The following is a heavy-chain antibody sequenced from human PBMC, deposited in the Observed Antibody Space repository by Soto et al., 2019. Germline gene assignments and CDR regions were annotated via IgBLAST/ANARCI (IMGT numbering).Heavy chain of an antibody. CDR3: ARLGSYFDDCPLPL. D-gene: IGHD3-22*01. J-gene: IGHJ1*01. V-gene: IGHV1-2*02. CDR1: GYTFTGHD. CDR2: IKTNGGAT. Sequence: ASVKVSCKASGYTFTGHDLHWVRQAPGQGLEWIGWIKTNGGATKCARKFQGRFTMTRDTSTTTAYLELHSLRSDDTAVYFCARLGSYFDDCPLPLWGQASLVTFSS.